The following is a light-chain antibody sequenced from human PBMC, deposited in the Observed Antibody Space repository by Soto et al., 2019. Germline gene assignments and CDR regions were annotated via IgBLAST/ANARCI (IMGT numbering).Light chain of an antibody. CDR2: GAS. V-gene: IGKV3-15*01. J-gene: IGKJ2*01. CDR3: QHYNYWPYT. Sequence: DIVMTQSPATLSVSPGERATLSCRASQSVSSNLAWYQQKPGQAPRLLISGASTRAAGVPARFSGSGSGTDFTLTISSLQSEDFAVYYCQHYNYWPYTFGQGTKVDIK. CDR1: QSVSSN.